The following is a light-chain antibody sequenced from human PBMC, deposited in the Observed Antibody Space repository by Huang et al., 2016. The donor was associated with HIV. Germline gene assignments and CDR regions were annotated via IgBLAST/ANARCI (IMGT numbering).Light chain of an antibody. CDR1: LSLVHGDGNTY. V-gene: IGKV2-30*02. Sequence: DVVMTQSPLSLPVTLGQPASISCRSSLSLVHGDGNTYLNWFQQRPGQSPRRLIYKVSNRDSGVPDRFSGSGSGTHFTLKISRVEAEDVGVYYCMQGTHWPLTFGGGTKVDIK. J-gene: IGKJ4*01. CDR3: MQGTHWPLT. CDR2: KVS.